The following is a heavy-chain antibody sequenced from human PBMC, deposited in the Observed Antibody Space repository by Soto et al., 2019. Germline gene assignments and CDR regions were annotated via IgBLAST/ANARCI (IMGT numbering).Heavy chain of an antibody. J-gene: IGHJ5*02. CDR3: ARDFQA. CDR1: GYTFTNFG. Sequence: GASVKVSCKASGYTFTNFGINWVRQAPGQGLEWMGWISGNNGDTDYAQNLQGRVTLTTDTSTTTAYMEMRSLTYDDTAMYYCARDFQAWGQGTLVTVSS. CDR2: ISGNNGDT. V-gene: IGHV1-18*01.